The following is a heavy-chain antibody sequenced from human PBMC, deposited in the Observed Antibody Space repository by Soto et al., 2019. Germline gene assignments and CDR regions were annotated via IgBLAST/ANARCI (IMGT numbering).Heavy chain of an antibody. V-gene: IGHV4-59*08. CDR1: GGSISTYY. CDR3: ARRDYGGYFDL. CDR2: IYYSGTT. Sequence: QVQLQESGPGLVKPSETLSLTCAVSGGSISTYYWSWIRQAPGKGLEWIGYIYYSGTTTYNPSLKTRVTTSLDTTKHQYSLKLSSVTAADPDVYYCARRDYGGYFDLWGRGTLVTVSS. J-gene: IGHJ2*01. D-gene: IGHD4-17*01.